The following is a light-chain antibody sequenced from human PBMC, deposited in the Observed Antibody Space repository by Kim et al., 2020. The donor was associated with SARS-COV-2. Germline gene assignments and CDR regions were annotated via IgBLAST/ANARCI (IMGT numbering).Light chain of an antibody. CDR2: EAS. Sequence: GTVPLSQGDRATLSCRASQGVSNYLAWYKQKPGQAPRLFIYEASKRAAGIPARFSGSGSGTDFTLTISRLEPGDSAVYFCQQRGSFGQGTRLEIK. CDR1: QGVSNY. V-gene: IGKV3-11*01. CDR3: QQRGS. J-gene: IGKJ5*01.